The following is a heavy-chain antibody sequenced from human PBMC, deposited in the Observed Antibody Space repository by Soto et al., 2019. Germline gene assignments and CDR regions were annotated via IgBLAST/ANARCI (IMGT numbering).Heavy chain of an antibody. CDR1: GYTFTSYY. J-gene: IGHJ5*02. CDR3: AADRDPTDPYKWVDP. CDR2: INPSGGYT. Sequence: ASVKVSCKASGYTFTSYYMNCVRQAPGQGLEWLGIINPSGGYTTYARHFQERVTFTRDMSTGTAYMELSSLTSEDTAVYYCAADRDPTDPYKWVDPWGQGTLVTSPQ. V-gene: IGHV1-46*01. D-gene: IGHD1-1*01.